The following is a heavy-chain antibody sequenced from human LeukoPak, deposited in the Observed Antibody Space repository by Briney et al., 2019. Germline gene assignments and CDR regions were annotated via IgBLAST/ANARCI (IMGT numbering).Heavy chain of an antibody. J-gene: IGHJ2*01. Sequence: GGSLRLSCAASGFTFSSYGMHWVRQAPGKGLEWVAVISYDGSNKYYADSVKGRFTISRDNSKNTLYLQMNSLRAEDTAVYYCARGGLRDSSGWSNWYLDLWGRGTLVTVSS. CDR3: ARGGLRDSSGWSNWYLDL. V-gene: IGHV3-30*03. CDR1: GFTFSSYG. D-gene: IGHD3-22*01. CDR2: ISYDGSNK.